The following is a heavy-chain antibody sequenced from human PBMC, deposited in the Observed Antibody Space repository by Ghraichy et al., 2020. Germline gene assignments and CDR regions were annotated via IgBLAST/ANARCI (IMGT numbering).Heavy chain of an antibody. Sequence: SQTLSLTCTVSGGSISSSSYYWGWIRQPPGKGLEWIGSIYYSGSTYYNPSLKSRVTISVDTSKNQFSLKLSSVTAADTAVYYCARQDGGSYRDFDYWGQGTLVTVSS. D-gene: IGHD1-26*01. CDR1: GGSISSSSYY. CDR3: ARQDGGSYRDFDY. CDR2: IYYSGST. V-gene: IGHV4-39*01. J-gene: IGHJ4*02.